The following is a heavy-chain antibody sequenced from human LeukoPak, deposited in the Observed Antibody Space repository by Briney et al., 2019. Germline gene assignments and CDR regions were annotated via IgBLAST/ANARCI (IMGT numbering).Heavy chain of an antibody. V-gene: IGHV3-21*01. CDR1: GFTFSHYS. D-gene: IGHD5-18*01. CDR2: ISTSSSYI. J-gene: IGHJ3*02. CDR3: ARGVDTAMILWSAFDI. Sequence: GGSLRLSCTASGFTFSHYSMDWVRQAPGKGLEWVSSISTSSSYIYYADSLKGRFTISRDNARNTLYLQMNSLRAEDTAVYYCARGVDTAMILWSAFDIWGQGTMVTVSS.